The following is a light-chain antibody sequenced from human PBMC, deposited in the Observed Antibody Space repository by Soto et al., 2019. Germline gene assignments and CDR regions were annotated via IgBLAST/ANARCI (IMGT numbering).Light chain of an antibody. V-gene: IGKV1-9*01. Sequence: DIQLTQSPSFLSASVGDRVTITCRASQDISSYLAWYQQKPGKAPQLLIYAASTLQSGVPSRFSGSGSGTEFTLTISSLQPEDFATDYCQQLNSYPLTFGPGTKVDIK. CDR2: AAS. CDR1: QDISSY. CDR3: QQLNSYPLT. J-gene: IGKJ3*01.